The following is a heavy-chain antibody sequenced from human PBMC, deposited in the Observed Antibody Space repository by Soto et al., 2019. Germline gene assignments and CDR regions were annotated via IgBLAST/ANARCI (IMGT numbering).Heavy chain of an antibody. CDR2: ISWNSGSI. CDR3: AKELEGYCTNGVCYTGFDY. V-gene: IGHV3-9*01. D-gene: IGHD2-8*01. CDR1: GFTFDDYA. Sequence: EVQLVESGGGLVQPGRSLRLSCAASGFTFDDYAMHWVRQAPGKGLEWVSGISWNSGSIGYADSVKGRFTISRDNAKNSLYLQMNSLRDEDTALYYCAKELEGYCTNGVCYTGFDYWGQGTLVTVSS. J-gene: IGHJ4*02.